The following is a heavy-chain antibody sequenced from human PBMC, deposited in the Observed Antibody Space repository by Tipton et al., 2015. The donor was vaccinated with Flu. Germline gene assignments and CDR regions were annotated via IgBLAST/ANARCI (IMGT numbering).Heavy chain of an antibody. D-gene: IGHD2-2*01. CDR2: ISPYTDNR. Sequence: QSGAEVKKPGASVKVSCKTSGYSFNTYGISWVRQAPGQGLEWMGWISPYTDNRNYAQRFQGRVTMTTDTSTSTAFMELRSLTSDDTAVYYCARDMPQGVVVIPPAKRFDFWGQGPLVTVSS. V-gene: IGHV1-18*01. CDR1: GYSFNTYG. J-gene: IGHJ4*02. CDR3: ARDMPQGVVVIPPAKRFDF.